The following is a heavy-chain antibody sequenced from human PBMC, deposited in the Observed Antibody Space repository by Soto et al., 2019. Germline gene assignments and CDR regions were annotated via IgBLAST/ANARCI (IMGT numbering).Heavy chain of an antibody. CDR1: GDSISSDDYY. J-gene: IGHJ4*02. Sequence: QVQLQESGPGLVKPSQTLSLTCTISGDSISSDDYYWSWIRQPPGKGLEWIGYIYYSGSTYYNPSLKSRVTISVDTSKNQFSLRLSSVTAADTAVYYCARGPHTVVKGYGPTNDYWGQGTLVTVSS. CDR3: ARGPHTVVKGYGPTNDY. D-gene: IGHD2-15*01. CDR2: IYYSGST. V-gene: IGHV4-30-4*01.